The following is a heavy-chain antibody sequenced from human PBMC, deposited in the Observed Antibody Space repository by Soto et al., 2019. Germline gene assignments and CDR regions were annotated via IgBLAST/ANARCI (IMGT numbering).Heavy chain of an antibody. J-gene: IGHJ6*02. CDR1: GFTFSSYA. CDR2: ISGSGGST. V-gene: IGHV3-23*01. Sequence: GGSLRLSCAASGFTFSSYAMSWVRQAPGKGLEKVSAISGSGGSTYYADYVKGRFTISRDNSKNTLYLQMNSLRAEDTAVYYCAKKYYYGSGAQRYYYYYYGMDVWGQGTTVTVSS. D-gene: IGHD3-10*01. CDR3: AKKYYYGSGAQRYYYYYYGMDV.